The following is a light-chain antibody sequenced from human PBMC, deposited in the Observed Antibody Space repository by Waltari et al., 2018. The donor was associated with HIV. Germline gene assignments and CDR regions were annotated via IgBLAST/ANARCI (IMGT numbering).Light chain of an antibody. CDR1: SSNLGTNY. V-gene: IGLV1-47*01. J-gene: IGLJ2*01. Sequence: QSVLTQPPSAFGTPGQRVTLSCSGSSSNLGTNYVYWYRQLPGTAPKVLIYRNNQRPSGVPDRFSGSKSGTSASLAISGLRSEDEADYYCAAWDDSLSGPIFGGGTKLTVL. CDR3: AAWDDSLSGPI. CDR2: RNN.